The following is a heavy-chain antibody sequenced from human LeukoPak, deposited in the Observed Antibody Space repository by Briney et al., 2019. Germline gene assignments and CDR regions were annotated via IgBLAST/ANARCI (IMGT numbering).Heavy chain of an antibody. D-gene: IGHD3-10*01. Sequence: GGSLRLSCAASGFTVSSNYMSWVRQAPGKGLEWVSVIYSGGRTYYADSVKGRFTISRDNSNNTLYLQMNILRAEDTAVYYCANDLKATMVRGVIRYDYWGQGTLVTVSS. J-gene: IGHJ4*02. CDR3: ANDLKATMVRGVIRYDY. V-gene: IGHV3-53*01. CDR2: IYSGGRT. CDR1: GFTVSSNY.